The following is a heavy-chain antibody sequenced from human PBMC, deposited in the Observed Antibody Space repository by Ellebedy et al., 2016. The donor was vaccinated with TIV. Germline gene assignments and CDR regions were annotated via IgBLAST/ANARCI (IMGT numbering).Heavy chain of an antibody. Sequence: GGSLRLXCAASGFTFSNAWMNWVRQAPGKGLVWVSRMNSDGSNRRYADSVKGRFTISRDDAKNSVYLQMNSLRVEDTAVYYCARDPGYFQDWGQGTLVTVSS. J-gene: IGHJ1*01. CDR1: GFTFSNAW. CDR2: MNSDGSNR. CDR3: ARDPGYFQD. D-gene: IGHD3-10*01. V-gene: IGHV3-74*01.